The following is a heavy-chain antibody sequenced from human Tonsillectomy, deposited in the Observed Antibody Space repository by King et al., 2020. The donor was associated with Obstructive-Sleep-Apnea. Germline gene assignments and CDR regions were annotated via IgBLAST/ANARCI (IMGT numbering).Heavy chain of an antibody. V-gene: IGHV1-58*01. CDR1: GFTFSRSA. J-gene: IGHJ2*01. CDR3: AADPDYFDSSGYYYRYFDL. Sequence: QVQLVESGPEVKKPGTSVKVSCEASGFTFSRSAVQWVRQARGQRPEWIGWIVVGSGNTIYAQKLQERVTITRDMSTSTAYMELSSLISEDTAVYYCAADPDYFDSSGYYYRYFDLWGRGTLVTVSS. D-gene: IGHD3-22*01. CDR2: IVVGSGNT.